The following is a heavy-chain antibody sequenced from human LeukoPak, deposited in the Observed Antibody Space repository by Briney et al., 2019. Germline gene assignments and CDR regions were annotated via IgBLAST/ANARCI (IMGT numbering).Heavy chain of an antibody. CDR3: ARRGWDYPSGTYYTSDP. D-gene: IGHD3-10*01. V-gene: IGHV4-39*01. J-gene: IGHJ5*02. CDR2: ISYSGST. CDR1: GDFISSSRYY. Sequence: SETLSLTCIVSGDFISSSRYYWGWIRQPPGKGLEWIGSISYSGSTYYNPSLKSRVTISVDTSKNQFSLRLSSVTAADMAMYHCARRGWDYPSGTYYTSDPWGQGTLVTVSS.